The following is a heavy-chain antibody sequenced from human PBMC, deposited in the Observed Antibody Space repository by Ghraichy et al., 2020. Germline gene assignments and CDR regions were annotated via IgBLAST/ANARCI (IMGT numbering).Heavy chain of an antibody. J-gene: IGHJ3*02. D-gene: IGHD3-22*01. Sequence: SETLSLTCTVSGGSIRSDYWNWIRQPPGKGLEWIGYIYYSGGTDYSPSLKSRVTISLDTSKNQFSLKLNSVTAADTAVYYCATPGRSYDTSGRTGAFDIWGQGTMVTVSS. CDR3: ATPGRSYDTSGRTGAFDI. CDR2: IYYSGGT. CDR1: GGSIRSDY. V-gene: IGHV4-59*08.